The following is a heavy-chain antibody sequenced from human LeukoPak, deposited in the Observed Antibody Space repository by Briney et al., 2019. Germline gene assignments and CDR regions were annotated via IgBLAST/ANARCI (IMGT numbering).Heavy chain of an antibody. CDR2: IRYDGSNK. CDR3: AKDGEITFGGVMIGYFDY. V-gene: IGHV3-30*02. J-gene: IGHJ4*02. D-gene: IGHD3-16*01. Sequence: GGSLRLSCAASGFTFSSYGMHWVRQAPGKGLEWVAFIRYDGSNKYYADSVKGRFTISRDNSKNTLYLQMNSLRAGDTAVYYCAKDGEITFGGVMIGYFDYWGQGTLVTVSS. CDR1: GFTFSSYG.